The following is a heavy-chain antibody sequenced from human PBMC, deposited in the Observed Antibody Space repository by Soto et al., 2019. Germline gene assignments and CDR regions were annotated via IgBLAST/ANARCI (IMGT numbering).Heavy chain of an antibody. D-gene: IGHD2-21*02. CDR1: GFPFRRYT. Sequence: EVQLLESGGGLVQPGGSLRLSCAGSGFPFRRYTMAWVRQAPGKGLEWISSLAGDTYDAFYADSVKGRFSISGDSSRNTVFLQMNSLRADDTAVYYCARTGPVTARIRFGCWGQGALVTVSS. V-gene: IGHV3-23*01. J-gene: IGHJ4*02. CDR2: LAGDTYDA. CDR3: ARTGPVTARIRFGC.